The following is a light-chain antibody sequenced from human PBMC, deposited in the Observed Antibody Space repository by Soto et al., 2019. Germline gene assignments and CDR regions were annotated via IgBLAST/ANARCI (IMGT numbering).Light chain of an antibody. CDR1: QSVSTF. Sequence: EVVLTQFPVTLSLSPGEGATLSCRASQSVSTFLAWYQQKPGQAPRLLIYDASKRAAGIPARFSGSGSGTDFTLTIGSLLPEDSATYYCQHLNNYPPFTFGPGTKVDLE. V-gene: IGKV3-11*01. CDR3: QHLNNYPPFT. CDR2: DAS. J-gene: IGKJ3*01.